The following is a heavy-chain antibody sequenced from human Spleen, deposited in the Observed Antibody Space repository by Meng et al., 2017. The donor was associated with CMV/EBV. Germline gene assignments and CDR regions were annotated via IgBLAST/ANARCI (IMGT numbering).Heavy chain of an antibody. CDR3: ARVTWDCSSTSCYRTDAFDI. V-gene: IGHV4-59*01. CDR2: IYYSGST. D-gene: IGHD2-2*01. CDR1: GFTFSSYA. Sequence: ESLKISCAASGFTFSSYAMSWIRQPPGKGLEWIGYIYYSGSTNYNPSLKSRVTISVDTSKNQFSLKLSSVTAADTAVYYCARVTWDCSSTSCYRTDAFDIWGQGTMVTVSS. J-gene: IGHJ3*02.